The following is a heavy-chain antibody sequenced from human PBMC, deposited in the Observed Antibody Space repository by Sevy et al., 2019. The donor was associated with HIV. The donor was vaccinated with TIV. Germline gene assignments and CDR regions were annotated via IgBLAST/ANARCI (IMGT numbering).Heavy chain of an antibody. CDR3: ARDGYSSGCPDY. CDR1: GFTFSSYA. D-gene: IGHD6-19*01. J-gene: IGHJ4*02. Sequence: GGSLRLSCAASGFTFSSYAMHWVRQAPGKGLEWVAVISYDGSNKYYADSVKGRFTISRDNSKNTLYLQMNSLRAEDTAVYYCARDGYSSGCPDYWGQRTLVTVSS. CDR2: ISYDGSNK. V-gene: IGHV3-30-3*01.